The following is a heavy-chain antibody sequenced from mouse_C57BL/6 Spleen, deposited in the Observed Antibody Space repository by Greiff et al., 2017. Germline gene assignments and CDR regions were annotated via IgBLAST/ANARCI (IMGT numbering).Heavy chain of an antibody. V-gene: IGHV1-55*01. Sequence: QVQLQQSGPELVKPGASVKMSCKASGYTFTSSWITWVKQRPGQGLEWIGDIYPGSGSTNYNEKFKSKATLTVDTSSSTAYMQLSSLTSEDAAVXCCAGGGLRYFDYWGQGTTLTVSS. D-gene: IGHD2-4*01. CDR1: GYTFTSSW. J-gene: IGHJ2*01. CDR2: IYPGSGST. CDR3: AGGGLRYFDY.